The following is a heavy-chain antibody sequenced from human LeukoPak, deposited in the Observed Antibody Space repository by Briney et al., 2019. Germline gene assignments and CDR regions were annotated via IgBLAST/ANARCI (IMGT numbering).Heavy chain of an antibody. Sequence: SQTLSLTCAISGDSVSSSTAVWNWIRQSPSRGLEWLGKTNYRSTWYHDYAVSVTGRIVITPDTSKNQFSLQLNSVTPDDTAVYFCARINWEDAFDVWGQGTMVTVSS. V-gene: IGHV6-1*01. J-gene: IGHJ3*01. D-gene: IGHD1-1*01. CDR2: TNYRSTWYH. CDR1: GDSVSSSTAV. CDR3: ARINWEDAFDV.